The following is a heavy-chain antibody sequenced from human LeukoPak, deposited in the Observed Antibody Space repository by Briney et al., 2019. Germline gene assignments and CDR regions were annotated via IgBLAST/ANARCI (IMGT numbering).Heavy chain of an antibody. CDR1: GFTFDDYA. V-gene: IGHV3-9*03. J-gene: IGHJ4*02. CDR2: ISWNSGSI. CDR3: AKDGVGIVGATTTFDY. D-gene: IGHD1-26*01. Sequence: PGGSLRLSCAASGFTFDDYAMHWVRQAPGKGLEWVSGISWNSGSIGYADSVKGRFTISRDNAKNSLYLQMNSLRAEDMALYYCAKDGVGIVGATTTFDYWGQGTLVTVSS.